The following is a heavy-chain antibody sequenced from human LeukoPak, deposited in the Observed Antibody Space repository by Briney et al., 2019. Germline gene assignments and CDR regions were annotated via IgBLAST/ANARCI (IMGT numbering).Heavy chain of an antibody. CDR3: PRGDSSGWFDY. D-gene: IGHD3-22*01. Sequence: SETLSLTCAVYGGSFSGYYWSWLRQPPGKGLEWIGEISHSGSTNYNPSLTSRGTISVDTSKNQFSLKLSSVTAADTAVYYCPRGDSSGWFDYWGQGTLVTVSS. V-gene: IGHV4-34*03. CDR1: GGSFSGYY. CDR2: ISHSGST. J-gene: IGHJ4*02.